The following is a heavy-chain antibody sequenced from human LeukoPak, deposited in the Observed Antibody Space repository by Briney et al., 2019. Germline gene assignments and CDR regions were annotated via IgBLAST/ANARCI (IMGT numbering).Heavy chain of an antibody. CDR2: ISPSGST. CDR1: GGSVSSYY. V-gene: IGHV4-4*09. D-gene: IGHD4-23*01. J-gene: IGHJ2*01. Sequence: SETLSLTCTVSGGSVSSYYWSWIRQPPGKGLEWIGNISPSGSTNYSPSLKSRVTMSVDTSKKQISLKLSSVTAADTAVYYFATDYAGNSDWYFDLWGRGALVTVSS. CDR3: ATDYAGNSDWYFDL.